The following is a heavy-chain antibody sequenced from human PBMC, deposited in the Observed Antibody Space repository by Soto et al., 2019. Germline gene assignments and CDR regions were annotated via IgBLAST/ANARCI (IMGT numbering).Heavy chain of an antibody. J-gene: IGHJ3*02. CDR2: IKQDGREK. D-gene: IGHD2-15*01. CDR1: GFTFSNYW. V-gene: IGHV3-7*01. Sequence: EVQLVESGGGLVQPGGSLRLSCAASGFTFSNYWMSWVRQAPGKGLEWVANIKQDGREKNYVDSVKGRFTISRDNAKNSLYLQMNSLRVEDTAVYFCARKGGWRDAFDIWGQGTMVTVSS. CDR3: ARKGGWRDAFDI.